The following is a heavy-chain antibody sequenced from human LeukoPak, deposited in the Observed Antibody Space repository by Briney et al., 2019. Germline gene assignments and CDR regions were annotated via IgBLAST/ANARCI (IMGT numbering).Heavy chain of an antibody. Sequence: PGGSLRLSCAASGFTFSSYAMSWVRQAPGKGLEWVSAISGSGGSTHYADSVKGRFTISRDNSKNTLYLEMNSLRGDDTAVFYCARGSNNWYFSEFDYWGQGTLVTVSS. V-gene: IGHV3-23*01. CDR1: GFTFSSYA. J-gene: IGHJ4*02. CDR2: ISGSGGST. D-gene: IGHD1-1*01. CDR3: ARGSNNWYFSEFDY.